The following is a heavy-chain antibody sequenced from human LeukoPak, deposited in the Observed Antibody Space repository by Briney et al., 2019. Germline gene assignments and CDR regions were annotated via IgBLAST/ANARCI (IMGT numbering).Heavy chain of an antibody. CDR1: GCTFSDYG. J-gene: IGHJ5*01. D-gene: IGHD2-15*01. V-gene: IGHV3-30*02. CDR3: AKGGSPSHNWFNS. CDR2: IRNDGSYE. Sequence: GGSLRLSCAAPGCTFSDYGMHWVRQPPGKGLEWVAFIRNDGSYEYYPDSVKGRFTISRDNSRNALFLQMNSLRAEDTAVYYCAKGGSPSHNWFNSWGQGTLVTVSS.